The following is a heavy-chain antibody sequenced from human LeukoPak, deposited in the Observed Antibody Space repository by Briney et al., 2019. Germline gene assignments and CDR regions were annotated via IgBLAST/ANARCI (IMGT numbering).Heavy chain of an antibody. D-gene: IGHD4-11*01. CDR2: IKEDGSEK. Sequence: GGSLRLSCVASGFRFSSDWMSWVRQAPGKGLEWVANIKEDGSEKYYVDSVKGRFTISRDNAKNSLYLQMNSLRAEDTAVYYCTRDSDYSNYDWGQGTLVTVSS. J-gene: IGHJ4*02. V-gene: IGHV3-7*01. CDR3: TRDSDYSNYD. CDR1: GFRFSSDW.